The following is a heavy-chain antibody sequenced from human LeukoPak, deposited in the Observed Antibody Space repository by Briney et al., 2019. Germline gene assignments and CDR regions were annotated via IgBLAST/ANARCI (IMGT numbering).Heavy chain of an antibody. D-gene: IGHD3-3*01. V-gene: IGHV1-2*02. J-gene: IGHJ6*02. Sequence: ASVKVSCKASGYTFTGYYMHWVRQAPGQGLEWMGWINPNSGGTNYAQKFQGRVTMTRDTSISTAYMELSRLRSDDTAVYYCARFKEWPPYYYYGMDVWGQGTTVTVPS. CDR2: INPNSGGT. CDR3: ARFKEWPPYYYYGMDV. CDR1: GYTFTGYY.